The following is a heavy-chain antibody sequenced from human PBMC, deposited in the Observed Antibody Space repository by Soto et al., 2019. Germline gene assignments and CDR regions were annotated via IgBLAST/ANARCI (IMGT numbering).Heavy chain of an antibody. Sequence: LSLTCTVSGGSISSGGYYWSWIRQHPGKGLEWIGYIYYSGSTYYNPSLKSRVTISVDTSKNQFSLKLSSVTAADTAVYYCARDEMATKGTDYWGQGTLVTVSS. D-gene: IGHD5-12*01. J-gene: IGHJ4*02. CDR2: IYYSGST. V-gene: IGHV4-31*03. CDR1: GGSISSGGYY. CDR3: ARDEMATKGTDY.